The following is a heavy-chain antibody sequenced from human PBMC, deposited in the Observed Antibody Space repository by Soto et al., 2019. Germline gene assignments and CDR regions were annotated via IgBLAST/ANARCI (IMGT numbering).Heavy chain of an antibody. V-gene: IGHV4-34*01. CDR1: GGSFSGYY. J-gene: IGHJ4*02. CDR3: ARVPGRYCSSTSCPGS. Sequence: PSETLSLTCAVYGGSFSGYYWSWIRQPPGKGLEWIGEINHSGSTNYNPSLKGRVTISVDTSKNQFSLKLSFVTAADTAVYYCARVPGRYCSSTSCPGSWGQGTLVTVSS. D-gene: IGHD2-2*01. CDR2: INHSGST.